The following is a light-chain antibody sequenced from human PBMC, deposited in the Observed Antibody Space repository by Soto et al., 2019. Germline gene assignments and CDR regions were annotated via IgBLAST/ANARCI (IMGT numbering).Light chain of an antibody. CDR2: KAS. J-gene: IGKJ5*01. Sequence: DIQMTQSPSTLSGSLGDGVTITCRASQTISSWLAWYQQKPGQAPKLLIYKASTLKSGVPPRFSGSGSGTEFTLTISSLQPDDFATYYCQHYNSYSEAFGQGTRLEI. CDR3: QHYNSYSEA. CDR1: QTISSW. V-gene: IGKV1-5*03.